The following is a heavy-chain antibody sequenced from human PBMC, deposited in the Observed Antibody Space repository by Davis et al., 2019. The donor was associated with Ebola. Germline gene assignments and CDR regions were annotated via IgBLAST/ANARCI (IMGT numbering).Heavy chain of an antibody. CDR2: IFYSGTP. D-gene: IGHD2-21*01. J-gene: IGHJ5*02. Sequence: GSLRLSCTVSGASISNTNYFWAWIRQPPGKGLEWIGSIFYSGTPYYNPSLKSRVTMSVDTSKNQFSVRLSSLTAADTALYYCAREETRGSIAGWFDPWGQGTLVTVSS. CDR1: GASISNTNYF. V-gene: IGHV4-39*02. CDR3: AREETRGSIAGWFDP.